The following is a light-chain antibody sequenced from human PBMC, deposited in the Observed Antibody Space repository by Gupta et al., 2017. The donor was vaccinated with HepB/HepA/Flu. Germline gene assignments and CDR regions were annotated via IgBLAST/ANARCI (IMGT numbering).Light chain of an antibody. J-gene: IGKJ4*01. Sequence: EIVMTQSPATLSVSPGERATLSCRASQSVSSNLAWYQQKPGQAPRLLIYGASTRATGSPDRFSGSGSETEFTLTISSRQSEDFAVYYGQQYNTSLTFGRGTKVEIK. V-gene: IGKV3-15*01. CDR1: QSVSSN. CDR2: GAS. CDR3: QQYNTSLT.